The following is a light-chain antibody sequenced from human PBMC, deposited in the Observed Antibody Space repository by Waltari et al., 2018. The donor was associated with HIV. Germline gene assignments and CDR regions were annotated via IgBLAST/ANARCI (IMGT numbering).Light chain of an antibody. CDR1: QSITNF. CDR3: QQSYRTPFT. V-gene: IGKV1-39*01. J-gene: IGKJ2*01. Sequence: DIQMTQSPSSLSASVGDRVTITCRASQSITNFLNWYQQKPGKAPNLLIYTASSLQSGVPSRFSGSGSGTDFTLTISSLQDEDFATYYCQQSYRTPFTFGPGTKLEIK. CDR2: TAS.